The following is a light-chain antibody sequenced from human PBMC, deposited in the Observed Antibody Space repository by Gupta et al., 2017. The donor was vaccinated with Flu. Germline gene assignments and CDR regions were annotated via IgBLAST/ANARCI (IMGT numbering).Light chain of an antibody. CDR3: QSYDSSRSGYVV. CDR1: SSNIGAGYD. CDR2: GNS. V-gene: IGLV1-40*01. Sequence: QSVLTQPPSVSGAPGQRVTISCTGSSSNIGAGYDVHWYQQLPGTAPNLLIYGNSNRPSGVPDRFSGSKSGTSASLAITGLQAEDEADYDCQSYDSSRSGYVVFGGGTKLTVL. J-gene: IGLJ2*01.